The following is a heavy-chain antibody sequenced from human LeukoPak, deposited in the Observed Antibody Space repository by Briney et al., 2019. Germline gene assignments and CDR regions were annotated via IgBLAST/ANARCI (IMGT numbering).Heavy chain of an antibody. V-gene: IGHV4-59*01. CDR3: ARRDFMVTFDY. CDR2: IYYGGIT. CDR1: GGSISGFY. Sequence: SETLSLTCTVSGGSISGFYWSWIRQPPGKGLEWIAYIYYGGITNYNPSLKSRVTISVDTSKNQFSLKLSSVTAADTAVYYCARRDFMVTFDYWGQGTLVTVSS. D-gene: IGHD5-18*01. J-gene: IGHJ4*02.